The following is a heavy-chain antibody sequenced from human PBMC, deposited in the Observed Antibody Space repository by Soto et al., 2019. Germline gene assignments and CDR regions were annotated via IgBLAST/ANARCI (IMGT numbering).Heavy chain of an antibody. CDR3: ARDSGLIVGATSFDY. D-gene: IGHD1-26*01. V-gene: IGHV4-31*03. Sequence: SETLSLTCTVSGGSISSGGYYWSWIRQHPGKGLEWIGYIYYSGSTYYNPSLKSRVTISVDTSKNQFSLKLSSVTAADTAVYYRARDSGLIVGATSFDYWGQGTLVTVSS. CDR1: GGSISSGGYY. CDR2: IYYSGST. J-gene: IGHJ4*02.